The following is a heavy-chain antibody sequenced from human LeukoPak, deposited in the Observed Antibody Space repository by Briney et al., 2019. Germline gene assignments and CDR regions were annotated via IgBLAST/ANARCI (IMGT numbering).Heavy chain of an antibody. J-gene: IGHJ4*02. CDR1: GYTFTGYY. V-gene: IGHV1-2*02. CDR2: INPNSGGT. CDR3: ARGRANGSGSYGDY. D-gene: IGHD3-10*01. Sequence: ASVKVSCKASGYTFTGYYMHWVRQAPGQGLEWMGWINPNSGGTNYAQKLQGRVTMTRDTSISTAYMELSRLRSDDTAVYYCARGRANGSGSYGDYWGQGTLVTVSS.